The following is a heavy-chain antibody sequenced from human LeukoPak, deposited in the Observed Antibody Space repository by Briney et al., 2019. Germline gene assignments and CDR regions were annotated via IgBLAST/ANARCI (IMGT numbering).Heavy chain of an antibody. J-gene: IGHJ4*02. CDR1: GGSISSSSYY. V-gene: IGHV4-39*02. CDR2: VYYTGST. D-gene: IGHD2-15*01. Sequence: SGTLSPTCTVSGGSISSSSYYWTWIRQPPGKGLEWIGSVYYTGSTYYNPSLKSRVTISVDTSNKYFSLKLSSVTAADTAVYYCARTVVAATPSLDYWGQGTLVTVSS. CDR3: ARTVVAATPSLDY.